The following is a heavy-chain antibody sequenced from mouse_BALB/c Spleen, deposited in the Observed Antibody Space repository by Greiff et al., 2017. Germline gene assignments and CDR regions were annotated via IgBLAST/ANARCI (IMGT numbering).Heavy chain of an antibody. Sequence: DVQLVESGGGLVKPGGSLKLSCAASGFAFSSYDMSWVRQTPEKRLEWVAYISSGGGSTYYPDTVKGRFTISRDNAKNTLYLQMSSLKSEDTAMYYCARHGVDYWGQGTSVTVSS. V-gene: IGHV5-12-1*01. CDR2: ISSGGGST. CDR1: GFAFSSYD. CDR3: ARHGVDY. J-gene: IGHJ4*01. D-gene: IGHD1-1*02.